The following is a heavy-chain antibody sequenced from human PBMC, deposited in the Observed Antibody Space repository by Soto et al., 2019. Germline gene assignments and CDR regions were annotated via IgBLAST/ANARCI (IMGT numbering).Heavy chain of an antibody. CDR2: ISGSGGST. Sequence: GGSLRLSCAASGFTFSSYAMSWVRQAPGKGLEWVSAISGSGGSTYYADSVKGRLTISRDNSKNKLYLQMNSLRAEDTAVYYCAKDAASCSSTSCYEAYFDYWGQGTLVTVSS. CDR1: GFTFSSYA. V-gene: IGHV3-23*01. CDR3: AKDAASCSSTSCYEAYFDY. D-gene: IGHD2-2*01. J-gene: IGHJ4*02.